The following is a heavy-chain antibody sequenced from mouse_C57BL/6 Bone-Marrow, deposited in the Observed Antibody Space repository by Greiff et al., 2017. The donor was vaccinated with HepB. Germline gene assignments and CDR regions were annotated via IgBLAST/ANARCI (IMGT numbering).Heavy chain of an antibody. V-gene: IGHV1-50*01. CDR1: GYTFTSYW. CDR3: ARRTSLRSRFSY. Sequence: QVQLQQPGAELVKPGASVKLSCKASGYTFTSYWMQWVKQRPVQGLEWIGEIDPSNSYTNYNHKFKGKATLTVETSSNTAYMQLSSLTSADSAVYDCARRTSLRSRFSYWGQGNRVTVSA. J-gene: IGHJ3*01. CDR2: IDPSNSYT.